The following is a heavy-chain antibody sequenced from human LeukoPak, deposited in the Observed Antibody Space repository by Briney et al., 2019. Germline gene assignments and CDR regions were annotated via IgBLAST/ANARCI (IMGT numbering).Heavy chain of an antibody. V-gene: IGHV4-39*01. CDR3: ARAHYYGSGSYWGVDY. J-gene: IGHJ4*02. D-gene: IGHD3-10*01. CDR2: IYYSGST. Sequence: SETLSLTCTVSGGSISSSSYYWGWIRQPPGKGLEWIGSIYYSGSTYYNPSLKSRVTISVDTSKNQFSLKLSSVTAADTAVYYCARAHYYGSGSYWGVDYWGQGTLVTVSS. CDR1: GGSISSSSYY.